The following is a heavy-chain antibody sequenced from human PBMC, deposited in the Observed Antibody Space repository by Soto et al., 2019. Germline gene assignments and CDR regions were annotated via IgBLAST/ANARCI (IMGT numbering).Heavy chain of an antibody. CDR2: IDWDDDK. Sequence: SGPTLVNPTQTLTLTCTFSGFSFTTSEMRVGWIRQPPGKALEWLARIDWDDDKFYSTSLKTRLTISKDTSKNLVVLTMTNMDPVDTATYYCALIEVSGSAFDIWGQGTMVTVSS. CDR3: ALIEVSGSAFDI. J-gene: IGHJ3*02. CDR1: GFSFTTSEMR. V-gene: IGHV2-70*04.